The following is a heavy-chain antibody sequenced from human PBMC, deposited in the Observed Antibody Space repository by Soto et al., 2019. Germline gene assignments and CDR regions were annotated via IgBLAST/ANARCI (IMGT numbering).Heavy chain of an antibody. D-gene: IGHD2-15*01. V-gene: IGHV4-61*01. CDR1: GASVSSGSYY. CDR3: ARPIVVLSASVWHFDY. CDR2: FYNSGNT. J-gene: IGHJ4*02. Sequence: SETLSLTCTVSGASVSSGSYYWSWIRQPPGKGLEWIGNFYNSGNTKFNHSLKSRVTISVDTSKNQLSLNLSSVTAADTAVYYCARPIVVLSASVWHFDYWGKGALVTVSS.